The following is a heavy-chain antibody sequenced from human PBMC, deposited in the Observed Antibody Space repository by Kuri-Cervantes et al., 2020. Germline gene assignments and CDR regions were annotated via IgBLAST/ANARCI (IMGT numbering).Heavy chain of an antibody. J-gene: IGHJ4*02. Sequence: ASVKVSCKASGYTFTDYYMHWVRQAPGQGLKWMGWINPNSGGTNYAQKFQAWVTMTRDTSISTAYMELSRLRSDDTAVYYCARDGGYGDYCDSWGQGTLVTVSS. D-gene: IGHD4-17*01. V-gene: IGHV1-2*04. CDR2: INPNSGGT. CDR1: GYTFTDYY. CDR3: ARDGGYGDYCDS.